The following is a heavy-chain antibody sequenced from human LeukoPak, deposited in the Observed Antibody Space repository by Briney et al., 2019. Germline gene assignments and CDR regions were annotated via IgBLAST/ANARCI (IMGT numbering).Heavy chain of an antibody. CDR3: ARGQVLRFHPYFDY. Sequence: PSETLSLTCTVSGGSISSYYWSWIRQPPGKGLELIGYIYYSGSTNYNPSLKSRVTISVDTSKNQFSLKLSSVTAADTAVYYCARGQVLRFHPYFDYWGQGTLVTVSS. D-gene: IGHD2-8*02. CDR1: GGSISSYY. CDR2: IYYSGST. V-gene: IGHV4-59*01. J-gene: IGHJ4*02.